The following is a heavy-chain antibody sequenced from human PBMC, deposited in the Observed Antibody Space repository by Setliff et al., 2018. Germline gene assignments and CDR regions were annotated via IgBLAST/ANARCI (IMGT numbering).Heavy chain of an antibody. CDR2: IKSKPDGGTT. Sequence: GGSLRLSCAASGFTFTNSWMNWVRQAPGKGLEWVGRIKSKPDGGTTDYAAPVKGRFTISRDDSESTLYLQMNSLKTEDTAVYYCTTDPYWSDYWGQGTWVTVSS. CDR1: GFTFTNSW. V-gene: IGHV3-15*01. CDR3: TTDPYWSDY. J-gene: IGHJ4*02. D-gene: IGHD2-8*02.